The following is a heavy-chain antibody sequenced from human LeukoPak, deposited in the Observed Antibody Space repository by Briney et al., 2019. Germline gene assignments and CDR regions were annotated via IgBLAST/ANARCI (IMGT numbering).Heavy chain of an antibody. CDR1: GFTFSSYG. CDR2: ISYDGSNK. D-gene: IGHD3-10*01. J-gene: IGHJ3*02. CDR3: AKSNGYGLVDI. Sequence: GGSLRLSCAASGFTFSSYGMHWVRQAPGKGLEWVAVISYDGSNKYYADSVKGRFTISRDNSKNTLYLQMNSLRAEDTAVYYCAKSNGYGLVDIWGQGTMVTVSS. V-gene: IGHV3-30*18.